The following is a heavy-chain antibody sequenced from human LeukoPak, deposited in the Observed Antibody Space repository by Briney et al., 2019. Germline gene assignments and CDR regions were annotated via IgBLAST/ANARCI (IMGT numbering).Heavy chain of an antibody. Sequence: QTGGSLRLSCAASGFTFSSYAMHWVRQAPGKGLEWVAVISYDGSNKYYADSVKGRFTISRDNSKNTLYLQMNSLRAEDTAVYYCANLVKPYYYGSGTPVDYWGQGTLVTVSS. D-gene: IGHD3-10*01. CDR3: ANLVKPYYYGSGTPVDY. CDR2: ISYDGSNK. CDR1: GFTFSSYA. J-gene: IGHJ4*02. V-gene: IGHV3-30-3*01.